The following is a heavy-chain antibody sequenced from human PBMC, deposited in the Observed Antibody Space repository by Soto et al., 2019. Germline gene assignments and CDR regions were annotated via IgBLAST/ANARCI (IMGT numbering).Heavy chain of an antibody. J-gene: IGHJ4*02. CDR2: ISGRGSSS. D-gene: IGHD5-12*01. Sequence: GGSLRLSCSASGFTFINFGMRWVRQAPGKGLEWIASISGRGSSSYYADSVKGRFTISRDNYRNTLFLQIYNLTVEDTAVYYCAKELLASISRTFDYWGQGSLVTVSS. CDR3: AKELLASISRTFDY. CDR1: GFTFINFG. V-gene: IGHV3-23*01.